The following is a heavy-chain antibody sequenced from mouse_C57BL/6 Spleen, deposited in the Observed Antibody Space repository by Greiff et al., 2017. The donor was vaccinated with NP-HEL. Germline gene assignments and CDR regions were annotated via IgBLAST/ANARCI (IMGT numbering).Heavy chain of an antibody. J-gene: IGHJ2*01. CDR3: ARIYYGNHFDY. CDR1: GFTFSDYG. V-gene: IGHV5-17*01. D-gene: IGHD2-1*01. Sequence: EVKLVESGGGLVKPGGSLKLSCAASGFTFSDYGMHWVRQAPEKGLEWVAYISSGSSTIYYADTVKGRITISRDNAKNTLFLQMTSLRSEDTAMYYCARIYYGNHFDYWGQGTTLTVSS. CDR2: ISSGSSTI.